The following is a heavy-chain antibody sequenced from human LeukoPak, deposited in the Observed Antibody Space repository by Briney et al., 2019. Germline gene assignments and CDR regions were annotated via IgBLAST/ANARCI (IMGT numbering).Heavy chain of an antibody. CDR1: GFTFSSYG. Sequence: GGSLRLSCAASGFTFSSYGMHWVRQAPGKGLEWVAVISYDGSNKYYADSVKGRFTISRDNSKNTLYLQMNSLRAEDTAVYYCAKTNGDCGGDCYSSFDYWGQGTLVTVSS. D-gene: IGHD2-21*02. CDR3: AKTNGDCGGDCYSSFDY. CDR2: ISYDGSNK. J-gene: IGHJ4*02. V-gene: IGHV3-30*18.